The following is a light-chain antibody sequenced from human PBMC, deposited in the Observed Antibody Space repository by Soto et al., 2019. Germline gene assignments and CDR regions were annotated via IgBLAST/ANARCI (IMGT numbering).Light chain of an antibody. Sequence: ENVLTQSPGTLSLSPGERETHSCRASQSVSSSYLAWYQQKPGQAPRLLIYGASSRATGIPDRFSGSGSGTDFTLTISRLEPEDFAVYYCQQYGSSPTFGPGTKVDIK. CDR3: QQYGSSPT. CDR1: QSVSSSY. CDR2: GAS. J-gene: IGKJ3*01. V-gene: IGKV3-20*01.